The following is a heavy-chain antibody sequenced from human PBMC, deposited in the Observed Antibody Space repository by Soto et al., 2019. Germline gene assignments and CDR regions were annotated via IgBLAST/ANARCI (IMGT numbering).Heavy chain of an antibody. D-gene: IGHD2-2*01. J-gene: IGHJ4*02. CDR1: GYTFTSYG. V-gene: IGHV1-18*01. CDR3: ARPTTFHCSSTSCYISPYFDY. Sequence: ASVKVSCKASGYTFTSYGISWVRQAPGQGLEWMGWISAYNGNTNYAQKLQGRVTMTTDTSTSTAYMELRSLRSDDTAVYYCARPTTFHCSSTSCYISPYFDYGGRGTLVTVSS. CDR2: ISAYNGNT.